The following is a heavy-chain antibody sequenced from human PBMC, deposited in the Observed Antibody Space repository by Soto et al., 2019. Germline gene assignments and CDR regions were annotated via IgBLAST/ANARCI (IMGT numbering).Heavy chain of an antibody. V-gene: IGHV1-69*01. CDR1: GGTFSTYA. J-gene: IGHJ6*02. CDR2: IIPIFGTA. D-gene: IGHD3-22*01. Sequence: QVQLVQSGAEVRKPGSSVKVSCKASGGTFSTYAFNWVRQAPGQGLEWMGGIIPIFGTANYAQKFQGRVTITADESTNTAYMELSSLRSEDTAVYYCACPDYDSSGYYEGGTYGMDVWGQGTTVTVSS. CDR3: ACPDYDSSGYYEGGTYGMDV.